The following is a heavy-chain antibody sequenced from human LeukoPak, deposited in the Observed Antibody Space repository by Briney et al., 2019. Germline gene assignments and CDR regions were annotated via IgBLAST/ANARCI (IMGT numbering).Heavy chain of an antibody. V-gene: IGHV1-46*01. CDR1: GYTFTSYY. Sequence: ASVRVSCKASGYTFTSYYMHWVRQAPGQGLEWMGIINPSGGSTSYAQKFQGRVTMTRDTSTSTVYMELSSLRSEDTAVYYCARSITPEGVDYWGQGTLVTVSS. J-gene: IGHJ4*02. D-gene: IGHD2/OR15-2a*01. CDR3: ARSITPEGVDY. CDR2: INPSGGST.